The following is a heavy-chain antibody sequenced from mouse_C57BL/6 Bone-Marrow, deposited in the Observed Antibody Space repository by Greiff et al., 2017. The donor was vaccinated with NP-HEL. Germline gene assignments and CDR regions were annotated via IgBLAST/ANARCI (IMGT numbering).Heavy chain of an antibody. D-gene: IGHD2-2*01. V-gene: IGHV1-63*01. CDR2: IYPGGGYT. Sequence: VQLQESGAELVRPGTSVKMSCKASGYTFTNYWIGWAKQRPGHGLEWIGDIYPGGGYTNYNEKFKGKATLTADKSSSTAYMQFSSLTSEDSAIYYCASYGYDGYFDYWGQGTTLTVSS. J-gene: IGHJ2*01. CDR1: GYTFTNYW. CDR3: ASYGYDGYFDY.